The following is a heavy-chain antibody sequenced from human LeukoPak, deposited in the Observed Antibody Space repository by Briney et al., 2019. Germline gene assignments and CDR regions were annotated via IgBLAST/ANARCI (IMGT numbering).Heavy chain of an antibody. V-gene: IGHV3-7*01. J-gene: IGHJ4*02. Sequence: GGSLRLSCAASGFTFSSYWMSWVRQAPGKGLEWVANIKQDGSEKYYVDSVKGRFTISRDNAKNSLYLQMNSLRAEDTAVYYCAREELDYYDSSGYSDYWGQGTLVTVSS. CDR3: AREELDYYDSSGYSDY. CDR1: GFTFSSYW. D-gene: IGHD3-22*01. CDR2: IKQDGSEK.